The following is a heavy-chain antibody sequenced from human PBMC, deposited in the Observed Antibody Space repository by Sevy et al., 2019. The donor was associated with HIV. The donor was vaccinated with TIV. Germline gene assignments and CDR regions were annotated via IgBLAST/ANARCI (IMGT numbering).Heavy chain of an antibody. Sequence: GGSLRLSCAASGFTVSSNYMTWVRQVPGKGLEGVSVIYSDGTTYHADSVKDRLTISRDNSKTTLYLQMNSLRAEDTAVYYCARGKSGYGYALNYWGQGTLVTVSS. CDR3: ARGKSGYGYALNY. CDR2: IYSDGTT. D-gene: IGHD5-18*01. J-gene: IGHJ4*02. V-gene: IGHV3-66*01. CDR1: GFTVSSNY.